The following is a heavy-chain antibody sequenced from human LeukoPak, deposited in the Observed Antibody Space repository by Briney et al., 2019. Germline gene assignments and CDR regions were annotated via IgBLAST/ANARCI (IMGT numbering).Heavy chain of an antibody. CDR3: ARIIAAQYFDY. Sequence: SETLSLTCAVSGGSISSGGDSWTWIRQPPGKGLEWIGYIYYSGSAYYNPSLKSRFTILIDTSKNQFSLTLSSVTAADTAVYYCARIIAAQYFDYWGQGTLVTVSS. CDR1: GGSISSGGDS. V-gene: IGHV4-30-4*07. D-gene: IGHD2-21*01. J-gene: IGHJ4*02. CDR2: IYYSGSA.